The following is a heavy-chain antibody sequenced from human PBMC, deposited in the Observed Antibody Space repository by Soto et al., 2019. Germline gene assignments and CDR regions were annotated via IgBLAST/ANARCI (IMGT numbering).Heavy chain of an antibody. J-gene: IGHJ4*02. V-gene: IGHV1-69*13. D-gene: IGHD6-13*01. CDR1: GGTFSSYA. CDR2: IIPIFGTA. CDR3: AKASFGAGSSWTSPFDY. Sequence: SVKVSCKASGGTFSSYAISWVRQAPGQGLEWMGGIIPIFGTANYAQKFQGRVTITADESTSTAYMELSSLRSEDTAVYYCAKASFGAGSSWTSPFDYWGQGTLVTVSS.